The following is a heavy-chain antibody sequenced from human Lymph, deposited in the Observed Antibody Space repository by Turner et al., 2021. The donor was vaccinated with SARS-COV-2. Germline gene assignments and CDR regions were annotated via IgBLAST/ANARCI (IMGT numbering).Heavy chain of an antibody. D-gene: IGHD6-13*01. CDR3: ARIVAPGMGGGVYYYYYGMDV. CDR2: IIPMLGYT. J-gene: IGHJ6*02. CDR1: GGTFSSSA. Sequence: QVQLVQSGAEVKKPGSSVKVSCKASGGTFSSSAISWVRQAPGQGLEWMGVIIPMLGYTNYPKKFQGRVTITGDKSAGHAFMELSSLGSEDTAVYYLARIVAPGMGGGVYYYYYGMDVWGQGTTVTVSS. V-gene: IGHV1-69*10.